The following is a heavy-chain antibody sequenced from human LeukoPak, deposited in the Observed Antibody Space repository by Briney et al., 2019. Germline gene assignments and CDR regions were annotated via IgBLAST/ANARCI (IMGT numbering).Heavy chain of an antibody. V-gene: IGHV4-59*02. Sequence: SSETLSLTCTVSGGSVSDYYWSWIRQSPGKGLEWIGYIYYTGTSYSPSLKSRVTISADTSKNQFSLNLSSVTAADTAVYYCASRKLGNDYWGQGTLVTVSS. CDR3: ASRKLGNDY. CDR2: IYYTGT. CDR1: GGSVSDYY. J-gene: IGHJ4*02. D-gene: IGHD7-27*01.